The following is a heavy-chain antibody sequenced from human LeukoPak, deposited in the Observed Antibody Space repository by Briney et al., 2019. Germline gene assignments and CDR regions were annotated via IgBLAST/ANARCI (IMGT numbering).Heavy chain of an antibody. CDR1: GGSISSYY. CDR3: ARDPIVVVPAATGSSDYYYYYYMDV. D-gene: IGHD2-2*01. V-gene: IGHV4-39*01. J-gene: IGHJ6*03. CDR2: IYYSGST. Sequence: SETLSLTCTVSGGSISSYYWGWIRQPPGKGLEWIGSIYYSGSTYYNPSLKSRVTISVDTSKNQFSLKLSSVTAADTAVYYCARDPIVVVPAATGSSDYYYYYYMDVWGKGTTVTVSS.